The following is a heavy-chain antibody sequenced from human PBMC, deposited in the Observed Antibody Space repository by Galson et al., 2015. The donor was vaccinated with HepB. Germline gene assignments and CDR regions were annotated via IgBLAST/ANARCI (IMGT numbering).Heavy chain of an antibody. CDR1: GYTLTELS. V-gene: IGHV1-24*01. D-gene: IGHD3-3*01. CDR3: AALEWLRYYFDY. J-gene: IGHJ4*02. Sequence: SVKVSCKVSGYTLTELSMHWVRQAPGKGLEWMGGFDPEDGETIYAQKFQGRVTMTEDTSTDTAYMELSSLRSEDTAVYYCAALEWLRYYFDYWGQGTLVTVSS. CDR2: FDPEDGET.